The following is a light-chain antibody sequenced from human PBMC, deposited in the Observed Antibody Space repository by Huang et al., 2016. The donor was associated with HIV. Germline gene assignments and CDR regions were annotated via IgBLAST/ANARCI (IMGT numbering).Light chain of an antibody. CDR3: LQDYNYPRT. Sequence: AIQMTQSPSSLSASVGDRVTLTCRGSQGIGNDLGWYQQKPGKAPKLLIYAASSLQSGVPSRFSGSGSGTDFTLTITSLQPEDFATYYCLQDYNYPRTFGQGTKVEIK. CDR2: AAS. CDR1: QGIGND. V-gene: IGKV1-6*01. J-gene: IGKJ1*01.